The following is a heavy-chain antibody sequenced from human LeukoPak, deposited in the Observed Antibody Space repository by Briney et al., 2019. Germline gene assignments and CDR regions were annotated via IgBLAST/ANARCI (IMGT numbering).Heavy chain of an antibody. D-gene: IGHD3-3*01. Sequence: GGSLRLSCAASEFTVSNNYMNWVRQAPGKGLEWVSVINSGGSTYYADSVKGRFTISRHNSKNTLYLQMNSLRAEDTAVYYCACGVVNPFDYWGQGTLVTVSS. CDR2: INSGGST. J-gene: IGHJ4*02. V-gene: IGHV3-53*04. CDR1: EFTVSNNY. CDR3: ACGVVNPFDY.